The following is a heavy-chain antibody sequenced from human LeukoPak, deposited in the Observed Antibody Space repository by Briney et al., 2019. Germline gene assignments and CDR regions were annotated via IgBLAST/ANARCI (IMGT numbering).Heavy chain of an antibody. V-gene: IGHV4-34*01. CDR2: INHSGST. D-gene: IGHD2-2*01. CDR1: GGSFSGYY. CDR3: ARGEDIVVVPAASRTKHFDY. J-gene: IGHJ4*02. Sequence: SEALSLTCAVYGGSFSGYYWSWIRQPPGKGLEWIGEINHSGSTNYNPSLKSRVTISVDTSKNQFSLKLSSVTAADTAVYYCARGEDIVVVPAASRTKHFDYWGQGTLVTVSS.